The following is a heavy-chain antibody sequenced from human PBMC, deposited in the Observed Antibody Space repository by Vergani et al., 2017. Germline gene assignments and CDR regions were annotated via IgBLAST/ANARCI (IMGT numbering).Heavy chain of an antibody. Sequence: EVQLVESGGGLVPPGRSLRLSCAASGFSFGDYAMTWVRQAPGKGLEWVAFIRNKAYGGTTEYAASVKGRFTISRDDSKNTLYLQMNSLKTEDTAVYYCTTPTKWELRYYFDYWRQGTLVTVSS. CDR1: GFSFGDYA. CDR3: TTPTKWELRYYFDY. J-gene: IGHJ4*02. CDR2: IRNKAYGGTT. V-gene: IGHV3-49*04. D-gene: IGHD3-9*01.